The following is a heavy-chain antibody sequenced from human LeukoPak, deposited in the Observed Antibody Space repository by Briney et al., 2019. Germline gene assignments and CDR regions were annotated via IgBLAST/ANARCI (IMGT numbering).Heavy chain of an antibody. J-gene: IGHJ4*02. CDR1: GYSFTSYW. CDR3: ARRLYYYDSSGYYRYYFDY. Sequence: GESLKISCKGSGYSFTSYWIGWVRQMPGKGLEWMGIIYPGDSDTRYSPSSQGQVTISADKSISTAYLQWSSLKASDTAMYYCARRLYYYDSSGYYRYYFDYWGQGTLVTISS. CDR2: IYPGDSDT. D-gene: IGHD3-22*01. V-gene: IGHV5-51*01.